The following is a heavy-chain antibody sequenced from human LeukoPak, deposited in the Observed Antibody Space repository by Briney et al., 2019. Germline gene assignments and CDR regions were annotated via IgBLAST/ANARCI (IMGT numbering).Heavy chain of an antibody. CDR1: GYSISSGYY. CDR3: ASFLRYFDY. D-gene: IGHD3-9*01. J-gene: IGHJ4*02. V-gene: IGHV4-38-2*02. CDR2: IYHSGST. Sequence: SETLSLTCTVSGYSISSGYYWGWIRQPPGKGLEWTGSIYHSGSTYYNPSLKSRVTISVDTSKNQFSLKLSSVTAADTAVYYCASFLRYFDYWGQGTLVTVSS.